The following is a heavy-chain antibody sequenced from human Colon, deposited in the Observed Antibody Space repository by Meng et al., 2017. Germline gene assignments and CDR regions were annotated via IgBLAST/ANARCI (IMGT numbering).Heavy chain of an antibody. CDR1: GDSIANSKW. Sequence: QLHFKGSGPGLVQPSGTLSLACVVSGDSIANSKWWSWLRQAPGKGPEWIGEISNSYKTVYSPSLKSRVRISLDKSKNQFSLTLTSVTAADTAVYYCARERVRELGLFDSWGQGILVTVSS. CDR2: ISNSYKT. D-gene: IGHD1-7*01. CDR3: ARERVRELGLFDS. V-gene: IGHV4-4*02. J-gene: IGHJ4*02.